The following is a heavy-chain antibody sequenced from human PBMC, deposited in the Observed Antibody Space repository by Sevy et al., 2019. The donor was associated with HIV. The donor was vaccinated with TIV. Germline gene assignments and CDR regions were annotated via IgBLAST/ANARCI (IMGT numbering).Heavy chain of an antibody. D-gene: IGHD1-1*01. CDR2: ISFDGSNE. V-gene: IGHV3-30-3*01. J-gene: IGHJ1*01. Sequence: GGSLRLSCAASGFTFNFFSMHWVRQAPGEGLEWVATISFDGSNEHYADSVKGRFTISRDNSKNSLFLQMNSLRADDSAVYYCALERLSSAVAEYFHNWGQDTLVTVSS. CDR1: GFTFNFFS. CDR3: ALERLSSAVAEYFHN.